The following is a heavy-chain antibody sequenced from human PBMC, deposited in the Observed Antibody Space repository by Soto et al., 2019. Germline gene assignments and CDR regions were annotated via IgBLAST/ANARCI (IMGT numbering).Heavy chain of an antibody. D-gene: IGHD2-21*02. J-gene: IGHJ4*02. Sequence: GGSLILSCAASGFTFSSYSMTWVRQAPGKGLEWVSTISGSGGSTYYADSVKGRFTISRDNSKNTLYLQMNSLRAEDTAIYYCAKDGDRGYYYFDNWGQGTLVTVSS. CDR3: AKDGDRGYYYFDN. V-gene: IGHV3-23*01. CDR2: ISGSGGST. CDR1: GFTFSSYS.